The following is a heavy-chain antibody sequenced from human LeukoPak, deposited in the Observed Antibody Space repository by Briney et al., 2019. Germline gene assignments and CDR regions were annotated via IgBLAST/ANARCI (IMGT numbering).Heavy chain of an antibody. J-gene: IGHJ4*02. Sequence: PGGSLRLFCAVSGFSFSSSWMSWVRQAPGKGLEWVANINQDGSEKNYVDSVKGRFTISRDNAKNSLNLQMNSLRAEDTAVYHCARDFDYWGQGTLVTVSS. CDR3: ARDFDY. V-gene: IGHV3-7*05. CDR1: GFSFSSSW. CDR2: INQDGSEK.